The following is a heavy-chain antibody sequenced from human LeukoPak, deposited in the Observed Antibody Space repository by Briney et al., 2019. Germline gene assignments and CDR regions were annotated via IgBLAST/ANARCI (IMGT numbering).Heavy chain of an antibody. CDR1: GFTFSSYA. Sequence: GRSLRLSCAASGFTFSSYAMHWVRKAPGKGLDWVAVISYDGSNKYYADSVKGRFTISRDNSKNTLYLQMNSLRAEDTAVYYCARSLPGYYGMDVWGQGTTVTVSS. V-gene: IGHV3-30-3*01. J-gene: IGHJ6*02. CDR2: ISYDGSNK. CDR3: ARSLPGYYGMDV.